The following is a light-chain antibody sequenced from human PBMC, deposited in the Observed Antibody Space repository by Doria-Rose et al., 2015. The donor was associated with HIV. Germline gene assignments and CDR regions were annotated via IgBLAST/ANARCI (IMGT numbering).Light chain of an antibody. CDR3: QQSYSTPPT. CDR1: QSTGSF. J-gene: IGKJ4*01. V-gene: IGKV1-39*01. CDR2: AAS. Sequence: DIQVTQSPSSLSASVGDRVTITCRASQSTGSFLNWYQQKPGKAPKLLIYAASSLQNVVPSRFSGSGSGTDFTLTISSLQPEDFATYFCQQSYSTPPTFGGGTKVEIK.